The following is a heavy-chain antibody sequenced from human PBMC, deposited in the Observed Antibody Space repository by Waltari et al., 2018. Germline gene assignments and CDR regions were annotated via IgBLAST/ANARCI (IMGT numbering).Heavy chain of an antibody. J-gene: IGHJ6*04. Sequence: EVQLVESGGGLVQPGGSLRLFCEASGFIFSTYWMHWVRQAPGKGLVWGGRSDKGDGSGTSYADSVKGRFTISRDNAKNTLYLQMNSLRAEDTGVYYCARDHYYSKDVWGTGTMVTVSS. CDR3: ARDHYYSKDV. CDR2: SDKGDGSGT. V-gene: IGHV3-74*01. CDR1: GFIFSTYW.